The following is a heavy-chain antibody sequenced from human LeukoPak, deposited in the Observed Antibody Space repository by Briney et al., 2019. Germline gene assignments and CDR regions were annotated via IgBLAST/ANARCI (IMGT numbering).Heavy chain of an antibody. Sequence: ASVKVSCKASGYSVNAYNMHWVRQAPGQGLEWMGWVNHKSGGANYAQKFQGRVSMTWDTSISTAYLELSRLRSDDTAVYYCAREYILTRYYGDYWGQGTLVTVSS. V-gene: IGHV1-2*02. CDR2: VNHKSGGA. CDR1: GYSVNAYN. D-gene: IGHD3-9*01. J-gene: IGHJ4*02. CDR3: AREYILTRYYGDY.